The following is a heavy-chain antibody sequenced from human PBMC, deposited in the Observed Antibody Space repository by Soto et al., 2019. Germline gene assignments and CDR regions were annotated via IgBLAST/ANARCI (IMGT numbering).Heavy chain of an antibody. J-gene: IGHJ4*02. CDR1: GFTFSSYS. Sequence: GGSLRLSCAASGFTFSSYSMNWVRQAPGKGLEWVSSISSSSSYIYYADSVKGRFTISRDNAKNSLYLQMNSLRAEDTAVYYCARESYHYHGDYFWGQGTLVTVSS. V-gene: IGHV3-21*01. D-gene: IGHD4-17*01. CDR3: ARESYHYHGDYF. CDR2: ISSSSSYI.